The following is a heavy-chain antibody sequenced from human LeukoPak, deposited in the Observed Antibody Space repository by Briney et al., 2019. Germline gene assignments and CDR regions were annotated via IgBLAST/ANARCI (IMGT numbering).Heavy chain of an antibody. CDR1: GGTFSSYA. CDR3: ATFDYGGNSRYFQH. J-gene: IGHJ1*01. D-gene: IGHD4-23*01. Sequence: SVKVSCKASGGTFSSYAISWVRQAPGQGLEWMGRIIPILGIANYAQKFQGRVTITADKSTSTAYMERSSLRSEDTAVYYCATFDYGGNSRYFQHWGQGTLVTVSS. CDR2: IIPILGIA. V-gene: IGHV1-69*04.